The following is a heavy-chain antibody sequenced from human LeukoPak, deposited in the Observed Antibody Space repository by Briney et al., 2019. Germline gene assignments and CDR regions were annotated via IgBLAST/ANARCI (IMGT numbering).Heavy chain of an antibody. CDR2: IIPMFGTA. J-gene: IGHJ6*03. V-gene: IGHV1-69*13. CDR1: GRTFSTYA. D-gene: IGHD1-1*01. Sequence: SVKVSCTASGRTFSTYAISWVRQAPGQAREWMGGIIPMFGTANYAQKFQGRVTITADESTSPAYMELSGLRCGDTAVYYCARDPAERLRGASYYYYMDVWGKGTTVTVSS. CDR3: ARDPAERLRGASYYYYMDV.